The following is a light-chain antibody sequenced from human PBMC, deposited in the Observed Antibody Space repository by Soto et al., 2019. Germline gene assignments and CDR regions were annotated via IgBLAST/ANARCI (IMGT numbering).Light chain of an antibody. J-gene: IGKJ1*01. CDR2: GAS. V-gene: IGKV3-20*01. Sequence: EIVLTQSPGTLSLSPGERVTLSCRASQSVYNNYLAWYQQKPGQAPRLLIYGASSRATGIPDRFSGSGSGTDFTLIITRLEPEDFATYYCQHYNSYSEAFGQGTKVELK. CDR1: QSVYNNY. CDR3: QHYNSYSEA.